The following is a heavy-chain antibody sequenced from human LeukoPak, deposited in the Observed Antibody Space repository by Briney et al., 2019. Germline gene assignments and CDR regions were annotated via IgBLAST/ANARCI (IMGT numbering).Heavy chain of an antibody. Sequence: GGSLRLSCAASGFTVSSNYMSWVRQAPGKGLEWVALFSADGINIYYADSVKGRFTISRDNSKNMLYLQMNSLRAEDTAVYYCAKAAVYSVNWTPFDDWGLGTFVTVSS. V-gene: IGHV3-30*18. CDR3: AKAAVYSVNWTPFDD. J-gene: IGHJ4*02. CDR2: FSADGINI. D-gene: IGHD1-1*01. CDR1: GFTVSSNY.